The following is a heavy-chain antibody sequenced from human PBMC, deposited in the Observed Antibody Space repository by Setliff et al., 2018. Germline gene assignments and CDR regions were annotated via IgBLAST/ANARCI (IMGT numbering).Heavy chain of an antibody. CDR2: IYHSGTT. V-gene: IGHV4-39*01. Sequence: SETLSLTCTVSGGSITTSSYSWGWIRQPPGKGLEWIGNIYHSGTTYYNPSLKSRLTLSVDTSKNQFSLTLRSLTAADTAVYYCARMAVRVASRPSSPLDYYYYMDLWGKGATVTVSS. J-gene: IGHJ6*03. D-gene: IGHD6-6*01. CDR1: GGSITTSSYS. CDR3: ARMAVRVASRPSSPLDYYYYMDL.